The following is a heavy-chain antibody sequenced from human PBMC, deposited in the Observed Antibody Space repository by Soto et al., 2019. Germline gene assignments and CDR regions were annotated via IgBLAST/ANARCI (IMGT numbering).Heavy chain of an antibody. CDR2: IKDGGVT. V-gene: IGHV4-34*01. CDR1: GGSLTGYY. D-gene: IGHD5-12*01. J-gene: IGHJ4*02. Sequence: QVHLQQWGAGLLKPSETLSLTCAVNGGSLTGYYWSWIRQPPGKGLEWIGEIKDGGVTNYSPSLKGRVTMSEDTSKNQFSLKLKSVTAADTAVYYCARGQEGIVATHWYQGTLVTVSS. CDR3: ARGQEGIVATH.